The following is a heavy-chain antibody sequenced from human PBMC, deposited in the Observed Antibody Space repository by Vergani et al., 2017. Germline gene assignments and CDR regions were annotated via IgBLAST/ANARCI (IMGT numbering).Heavy chain of an antibody. D-gene: IGHD6-13*01. V-gene: IGHV1-2*02. Sequence: QVQLVQSGAEVKKSGASVKVSCKASGDTFSDYYIHWVRQAPGQGLEWMAWINPNTGGTNYAQKFQGRVTMTTDTSINTAYMELSRLTSDDTAVYYCARELAAVSCYYGMDGWGEGTTVTVSS. CDR2: INPNTGGT. J-gene: IGHJ6*04. CDR1: GDTFSDYY. CDR3: ARELAAVSCYYGMDG.